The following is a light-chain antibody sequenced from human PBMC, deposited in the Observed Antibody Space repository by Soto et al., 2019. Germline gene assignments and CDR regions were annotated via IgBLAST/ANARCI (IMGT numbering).Light chain of an antibody. CDR1: QSVSNY. J-gene: IGKJ1*01. Sequence: ESPRVVNSCRSGTAPYPYSESQSVSNYLAWYQQNPGQAPRLLIYDTTNRATGIPARFSGSGSGTDFALTISSLGPHDIAVKPCYRRSVWRPAVTFGQGTKVDI. V-gene: IGKV3-11*01. CDR2: DTT. CDR3: YRRSVWRPAVT.